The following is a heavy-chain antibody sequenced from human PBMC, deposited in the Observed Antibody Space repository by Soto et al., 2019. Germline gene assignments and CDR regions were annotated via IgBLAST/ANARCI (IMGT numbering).Heavy chain of an antibody. D-gene: IGHD4-17*01. CDR2: ISGSGSNP. CDR3: AKTASMTIRDGFDH. V-gene: IGHV3-23*01. Sequence: EVQVLESGGGLVQPGGSLRLSCAASGFTFSSYAMSWVRQAPGQGLEWVSAISGSGSNPYYADSVKGRFTISRDNSKNTLYLQMNSLRAEDTALDYWAKTASMTIRDGFDHWGQGTLVTVSS. CDR1: GFTFSSYA. J-gene: IGHJ4*02.